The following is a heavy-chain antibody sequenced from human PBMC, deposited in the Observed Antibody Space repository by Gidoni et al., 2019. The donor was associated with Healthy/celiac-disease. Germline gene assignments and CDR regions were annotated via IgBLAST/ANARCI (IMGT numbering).Heavy chain of an antibody. J-gene: IGHJ3*02. CDR2: ISSSSSYI. CDR1: GFTFSSYS. V-gene: IGHV3-21*01. CDR3: AGKIMDTAMVTLPDAFDI. Sequence: EVQLVESGGGLVKPGGSLRLSCAASGFTFSSYSMNWVRQAPGKGLEWISSISSSSSYIYYADSVKGRFTISRDNAKNSLYLQMNSLRAEDTAVYYCAGKIMDTAMVTLPDAFDIWGQGTMVTVSS. D-gene: IGHD5-18*01.